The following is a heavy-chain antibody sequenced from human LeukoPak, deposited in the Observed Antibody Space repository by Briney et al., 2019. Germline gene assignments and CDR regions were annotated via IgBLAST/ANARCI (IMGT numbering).Heavy chain of an antibody. CDR2: MNPNSGNT. V-gene: IGHV1-8*01. CDR3: ARGPPSGYDHYLIYYYYGMDV. J-gene: IGHJ6*02. D-gene: IGHD5-12*01. CDR1: GYTFTSYD. Sequence: GASVKVSCKASGYTFTSYDINWVRQATGQGLEWMGWMNPNSGNTGYAQKFQGRVTMTRNTSISTAYMELSSLRSEDTAVYYCARGPPSGYDHYLIYYYYGMDVWGQGTTVTVSS.